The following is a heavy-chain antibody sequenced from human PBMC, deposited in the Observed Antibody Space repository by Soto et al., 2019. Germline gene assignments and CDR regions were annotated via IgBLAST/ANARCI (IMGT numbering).Heavy chain of an antibody. CDR2: TYYRSRWYY. D-gene: IGHD1-26*01. V-gene: IGHV6-1*01. CDR1: GDSVSSNSAG. CDR3: QRGEQYSGRIFDY. Sequence: PSQTLSLTCAITGDSVSSNSAGWSWVRQSPSRGLEWLGRTYYRSRWYYEYAVSVRGRSTINPDTSKNQYSLQLNSVTPEDTAVNFCQRGEQYSGRIFDYWGQATMVIFSS. J-gene: IGHJ4*01.